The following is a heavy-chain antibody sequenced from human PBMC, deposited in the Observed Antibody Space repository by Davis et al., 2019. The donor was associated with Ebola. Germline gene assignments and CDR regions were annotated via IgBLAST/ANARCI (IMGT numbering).Heavy chain of an antibody. CDR3: ARWGTYYDFWSGRYYYYYGMDV. J-gene: IGHJ6*02. D-gene: IGHD3-3*01. CDR2: INHSGST. Sequence: MPSETLSLTCAVYFFSFSGYYWSWIRQPPGKGLEWIGEINHSGSTNYNPSLKSRVTISVDTSKNQFSLKLSSVTAADTAVYYCARWGTYYDFWSGRYYYYYGMDVWGQGTTVTVSS. CDR1: FFSFSGYY. V-gene: IGHV4-34*01.